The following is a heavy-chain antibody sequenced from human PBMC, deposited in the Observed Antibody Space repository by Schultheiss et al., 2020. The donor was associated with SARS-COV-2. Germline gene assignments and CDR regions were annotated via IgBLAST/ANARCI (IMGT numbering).Heavy chain of an antibody. D-gene: IGHD3-22*01. CDR1: GGSISSYY. CDR3: ARATEGGYYDSSGYYYYYYGMDV. Sequence: SETLSLTCTVSGGSISSYYWSWIRQPPGKGLEWIGYIYYSGSTNYNPSLKSRVTISVDTSKNQFSLKLSSVTAADTAVYYCARATEGGYYDSSGYYYYYYGMDVWGQGTTVTVSS. J-gene: IGHJ6*02. CDR2: IYYSGST. V-gene: IGHV4-59*08.